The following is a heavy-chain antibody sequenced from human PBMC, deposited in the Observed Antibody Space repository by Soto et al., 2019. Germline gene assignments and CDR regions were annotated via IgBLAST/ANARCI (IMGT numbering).Heavy chain of an antibody. CDR1: GYTFSSYA. D-gene: IGHD2-21*02. CDR2: ISAYNGNT. V-gene: IGHV1-18*01. J-gene: IGHJ4*02. CDR3: ARGGHIAVVTDSFDS. Sequence: GASVKVSCKASGYTFSSYAMHWVRQAPGQGLEWMGWISAYNGNTNYAQKLQGRVTMTTDTSTSTVFMELTSLRSADTAVYYCARGGHIAVVTDSFDSWGQGTLVTVSS.